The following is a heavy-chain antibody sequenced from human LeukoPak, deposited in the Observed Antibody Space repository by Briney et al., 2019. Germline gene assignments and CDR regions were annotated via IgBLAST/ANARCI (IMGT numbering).Heavy chain of an antibody. CDR1: GFIFSSYW. V-gene: IGHV3-7*01. J-gene: IGHJ4*02. Sequence: GGSLRLSCAASGFIFSSYWMSWVRQAPGKGLEWVANIRQDGSVQNYVDSVKGRFTISRDNAKNSLYLQMNSLRAEDTAVYYCARVLVRGVMGFDYWGQGTLVTVSS. CDR2: IRQDGSVQ. CDR3: ARVLVRGVMGFDY. D-gene: IGHD3-10*01.